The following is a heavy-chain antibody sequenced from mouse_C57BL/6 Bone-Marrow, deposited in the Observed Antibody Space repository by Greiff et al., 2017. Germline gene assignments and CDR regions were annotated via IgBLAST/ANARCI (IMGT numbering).Heavy chain of an antibody. Sequence: VQLQQSGPELVKPGASVKISCKASGYAFSSSWMNWVKQRPGKGLEWIGRIYPGDGDTNYNGKFKGKATLTADKSSSTAYMQLSSLTSEDSAVYFCAKLGRGCAYWGQGTLVTVSA. J-gene: IGHJ3*01. CDR3: AKLGRGCAY. CDR2: IYPGDGDT. CDR1: GYAFSSSW. V-gene: IGHV1-82*01. D-gene: IGHD4-1*01.